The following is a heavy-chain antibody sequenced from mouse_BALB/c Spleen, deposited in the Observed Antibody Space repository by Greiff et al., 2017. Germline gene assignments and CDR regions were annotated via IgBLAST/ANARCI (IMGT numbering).Heavy chain of an antibody. CDR3: ARSTPHLDY. CDR1: GYSITSYYA. V-gene: IGHV3-2*02. J-gene: IGHJ2*01. Sequence: ESGPGLVKPSQSLSLTCTVTGYSITSYYAWNWIRQFPGNKLEWMGYISYSGSTSYNPSLKSRISITRDTSKNQFFLQLNSVTTEDTATYYCARSTPHLDYWGQGTTLTVSS. CDR2: ISYSGST.